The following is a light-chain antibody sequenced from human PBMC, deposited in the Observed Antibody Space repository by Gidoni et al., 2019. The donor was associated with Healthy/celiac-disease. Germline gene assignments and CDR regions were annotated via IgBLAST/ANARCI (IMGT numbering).Light chain of an antibody. J-gene: IGKJ2*01. Sequence: ELVLTQSPGTLSLSPGERATLSCRDSQSVSSSYLAWYQQKPGQAPRLLIYDASSRETGIPERFSGSGSGTDFTITINRLEPEDFAVYSCQQYGRSPYTFGQGTKLEIK. CDR2: DAS. CDR3: QQYGRSPYT. CDR1: QSVSSSY. V-gene: IGKV3-20*01.